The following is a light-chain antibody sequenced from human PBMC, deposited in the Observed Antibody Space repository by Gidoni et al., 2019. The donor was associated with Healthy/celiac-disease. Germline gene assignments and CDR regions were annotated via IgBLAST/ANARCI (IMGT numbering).Light chain of an antibody. V-gene: IGKV1-39*01. Sequence: DIQITQSPSSLSASVGDRVTITCRASQSISSYLNWFQQKPGKAPKLLIYAASSLQSGVPSRFSGSGSGTDFTLTISSLQPEDFATYYCQQSYSAPRKFXQXTKVEI. CDR3: QQSYSAPRK. J-gene: IGKJ1*01. CDR1: QSISSY. CDR2: AAS.